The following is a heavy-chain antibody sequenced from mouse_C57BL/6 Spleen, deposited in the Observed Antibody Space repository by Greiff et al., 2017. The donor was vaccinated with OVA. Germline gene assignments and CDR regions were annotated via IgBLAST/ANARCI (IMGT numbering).Heavy chain of an antibody. D-gene: IGHD3-2*02. CDR3: ARWTAQATEFAY. J-gene: IGHJ3*01. CDR2: INPKNGGT. V-gene: IGHV1-18*01. Sequence: EVQLQQSGPELVKPGASVKISCKASGYTFTDYYMDWVKQRHGKGLEWIGKINPKNGGTNYNQKFKGKATLTVDKSSSTAYMELRSLTSEDTAVYYCARWTAQATEFAYWGQGTMVTVSA. CDR1: GYTFTDYY.